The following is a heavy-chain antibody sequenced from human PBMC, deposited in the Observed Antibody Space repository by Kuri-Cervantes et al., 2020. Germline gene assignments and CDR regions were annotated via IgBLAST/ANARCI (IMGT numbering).Heavy chain of an antibody. CDR3: AKDSYGDLDY. D-gene: IGHD4-17*01. V-gene: IGHV3-43D*04. J-gene: IGHJ4*02. CDR1: GFTFSSYG. Sequence: GESLKISCAASGFTFSSYGMHWVRQAPGKGLEWVSLISWDGGSTYYADSVKGRFTISRDNSKNSLYLQMNSLRAEDTALYYCAKDSYGDLDYWGQGTLVTVSS. CDR2: ISWDGGST.